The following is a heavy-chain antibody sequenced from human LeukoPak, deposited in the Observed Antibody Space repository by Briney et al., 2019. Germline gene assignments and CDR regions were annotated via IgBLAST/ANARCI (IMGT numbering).Heavy chain of an antibody. CDR3: AKDSELVNFDY. J-gene: IGHJ4*02. V-gene: IGHV3-9*01. D-gene: IGHD6-13*01. CDR1: GFTFDDYA. CDR2: ISWNSGSI. Sequence: PGGSLRLSCAASGFTFDDYAMHWVRQAPGKGLEWVSGISWNSGSIGYADSVKGRFTVSRDNAKNSLYLQMNSLRAEDTALYYCAKDSELVNFDYWGQGTLVTVSS.